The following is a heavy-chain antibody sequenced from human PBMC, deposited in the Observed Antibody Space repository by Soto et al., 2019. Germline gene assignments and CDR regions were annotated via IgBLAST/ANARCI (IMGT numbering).Heavy chain of an antibody. CDR3: ARTIPGIDHYYYYYMDV. Sequence: SETLSLTCTVSGGSISSYYWSWIRQPPGKGLEWIGYIYYSGSTNYNPSLKSRVTISVDTSKNQFSLKLSSVTAADTAVYYCARTIPGIDHYYYYYMDVWGKGTTVTVSS. J-gene: IGHJ6*03. CDR1: GGSISSYY. V-gene: IGHV4-59*01. D-gene: IGHD1-20*01. CDR2: IYYSGST.